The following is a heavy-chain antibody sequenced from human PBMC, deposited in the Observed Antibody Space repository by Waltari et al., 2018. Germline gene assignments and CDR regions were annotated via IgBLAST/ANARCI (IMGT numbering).Heavy chain of an antibody. CDR2: ISWDGTNT. CDR3: VKGRYYDFWSAYPDY. D-gene: IGHD3-3*01. Sequence: ELQLVESGGAAVQPGGSLRLSCAAAGLTFGDPARHWVRQAPGKGLEWVSVISWDGTNTYYVDSVKGRFTISRDNSKSTLYLQMSSLRAEDTALYYCVKGRYYDFWSAYPDYWGQGTLVTVSS. J-gene: IGHJ4*02. CDR1: GLTFGDPA. V-gene: IGHV3-43D*04.